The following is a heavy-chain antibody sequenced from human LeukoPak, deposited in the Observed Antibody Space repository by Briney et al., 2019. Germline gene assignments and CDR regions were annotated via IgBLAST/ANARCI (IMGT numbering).Heavy chain of an antibody. CDR1: GFTFSSYA. Sequence: GGSLRLSCAASGFTFSSYAMSWVRQAPGKGLEWVSAISGSGGSTYYADSVKGRFTISRDNSKNTLYLQMNSLRAEDTAVYYCAKDRGSRSGYSYGAFDYWGQGTLVTVSS. CDR2: ISGSGGST. D-gene: IGHD5-18*01. V-gene: IGHV3-23*01. J-gene: IGHJ4*02. CDR3: AKDRGSRSGYSYGAFDY.